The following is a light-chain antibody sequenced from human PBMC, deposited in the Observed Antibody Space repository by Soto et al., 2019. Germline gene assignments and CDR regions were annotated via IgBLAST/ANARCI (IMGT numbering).Light chain of an antibody. V-gene: IGKV1-5*03. J-gene: IGKJ2*01. CDR3: QQYNKGPYT. CDR1: QSISSW. Sequence: DLQMTQSPSTLSASVGDRVTITCRASQSISSWLAWYQQKPGKAPKLLIYKASSLESGVPSRFSGSGSGTEFTLTISSLQPDDFATYYCQQYNKGPYTFGQGTKLEIK. CDR2: KAS.